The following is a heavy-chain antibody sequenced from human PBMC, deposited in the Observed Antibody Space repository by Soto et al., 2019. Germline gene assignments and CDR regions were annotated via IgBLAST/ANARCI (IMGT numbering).Heavy chain of an antibody. V-gene: IGHV4-4*01. CDR3: ARSFGWYAIDY. CDR2: ISHSGSV. CDR1: GGSISSNYF. J-gene: IGHJ4*02. Sequence: QVLLQESGPGLVQPSGTLSLSCAVSGGSISSNYFWGWVRQPPGKGLEWVGDISHSGSVNYNPSLKSRFPISIDKSKNQFSLKLNSVTAADTAVYCCARSFGWYAIDYWGQGTLVIVSS. D-gene: IGHD6-19*01.